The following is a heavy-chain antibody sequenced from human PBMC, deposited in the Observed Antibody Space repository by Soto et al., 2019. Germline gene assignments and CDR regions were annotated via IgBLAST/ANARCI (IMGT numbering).Heavy chain of an antibody. CDR3: ARDAAAGLNDY. J-gene: IGHJ4*02. Sequence: ASVKVSCKAFCYTFTSYGISWVGQAPGQRLEGVGWVSAYNGNTNYAQKLQGRGTMTTDTSTSTAYMELRSLRSDDTAVYYCARDAAAGLNDYWGQGTLVTVSS. D-gene: IGHD6-13*01. CDR1: CYTFTSYG. V-gene: IGHV1-18*01. CDR2: VSAYNGNT.